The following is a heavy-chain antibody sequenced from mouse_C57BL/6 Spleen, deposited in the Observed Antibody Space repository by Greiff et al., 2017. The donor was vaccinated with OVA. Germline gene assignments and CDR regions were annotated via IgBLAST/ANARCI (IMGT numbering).Heavy chain of an antibody. J-gene: IGHJ1*03. Sequence: QVQLQQSGAELVMPGASVKLSCKASGYTFTSYWMHWVKQRPGQGLEWIGEIDPSDSYTNYNQKFKGKSTLTVDKSSSTAYMQLSSLTSEDSAVYYCASIYYGNYVSYFDVWGTGTTVTVSS. CDR1: GYTFTSYW. CDR2: IDPSDSYT. CDR3: ASIYYGNYVSYFDV. D-gene: IGHD2-1*01. V-gene: IGHV1-69*01.